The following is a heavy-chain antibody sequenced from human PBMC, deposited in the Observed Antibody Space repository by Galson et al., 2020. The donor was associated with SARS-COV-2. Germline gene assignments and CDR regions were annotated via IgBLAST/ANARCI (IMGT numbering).Heavy chain of an antibody. V-gene: IGHV3-21*01. D-gene: IGHD3-16*01. CDR2: ISAGGTYI. Sequence: GGSLRLSCAASGFPFSSYSMNWVRQAPGKGLEWVASISAGGTYIYYADSVKGRFTISRDNAKNSLYVQMNSLRAEATALYYCARVGGMATTPANCDYYGVDVWGQGTTGTVSS. CDR1: GFPFSSYS. CDR3: ARVGGMATTPANCDYYGVDV. J-gene: IGHJ6*02.